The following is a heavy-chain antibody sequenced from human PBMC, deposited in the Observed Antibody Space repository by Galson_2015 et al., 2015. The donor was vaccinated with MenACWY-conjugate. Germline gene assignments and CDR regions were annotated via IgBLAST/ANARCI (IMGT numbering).Heavy chain of an antibody. CDR3: ARKLGGYSYGFDY. Sequence: SLRLSCAASGFTFNNYAMTWVRQAPGKGLEWVSTISGSGDIIYYADSVKGRFTISRDNSKSTLSLQMNSLRAEDTAVYYCARKLGGYSYGFDYWGQGTLVTVSS. J-gene: IGHJ4*02. D-gene: IGHD5-18*01. CDR1: GFTFNNYA. V-gene: IGHV3-23*01. CDR2: ISGSGDII.